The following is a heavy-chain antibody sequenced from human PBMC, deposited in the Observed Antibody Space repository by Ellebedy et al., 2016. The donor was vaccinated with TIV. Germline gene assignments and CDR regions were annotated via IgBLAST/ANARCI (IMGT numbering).Heavy chain of an antibody. V-gene: IGHV3-11*06. CDR3: ARGRVVRGVISYYYGMDV. D-gene: IGHD3-10*01. CDR1: EFTFSDYH. Sequence: GESLKISCAASEFTFSDYHMRCIRQAPGTGLEWVSYISSSSSSTNYADSVKGRFTISRDDAKNSLYLQMNCLRSQDTAVDYCARGRVVRGVISYYYGMDVWGQGTTVTVSS. CDR2: ISSSSSST. J-gene: IGHJ6*02.